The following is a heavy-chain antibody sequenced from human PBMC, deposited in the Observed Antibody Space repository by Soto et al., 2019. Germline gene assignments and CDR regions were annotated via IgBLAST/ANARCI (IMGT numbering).Heavy chain of an antibody. J-gene: IGHJ4*02. CDR2: IYHSGST. CDR1: GGSISSSNW. D-gene: IGHD3-3*01. V-gene: IGHV4-4*02. Sequence: PSETLSLTCAVSGGSISSSNWWSWVRQPPGKGLEWIGEIYHSGSTNYNPSLKSRVTISVDKSKNQFSLKLSSVTAADTAVYYCAREKYDFWSGYYTGVLDYWGQGTLVTVSS. CDR3: AREKYDFWSGYYTGVLDY.